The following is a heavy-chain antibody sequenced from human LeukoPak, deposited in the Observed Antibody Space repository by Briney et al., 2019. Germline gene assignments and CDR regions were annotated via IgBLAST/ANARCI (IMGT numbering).Heavy chain of an antibody. J-gene: IGHJ5*02. CDR1: GFTFSSYS. D-gene: IGHD5-24*01. CDR2: ISSSSSYI. Sequence: GGSLRLSCAASGFTFSSYSMNWVRQAPGKGLEWVSSISSSSSYIYYADSVKGRFTISRDNAKNSLYLQMNSLRAEDTAVYYCAREDGYNGNWFDPWGQGTLVTVSS. CDR3: AREDGYNGNWFDP. V-gene: IGHV3-21*01.